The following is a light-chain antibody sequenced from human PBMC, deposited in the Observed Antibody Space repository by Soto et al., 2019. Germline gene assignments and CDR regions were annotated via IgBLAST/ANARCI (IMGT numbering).Light chain of an antibody. CDR3: SSYTTSSTYV. CDR1: SSDVGRYHY. CDR2: DVT. J-gene: IGLJ1*01. V-gene: IGLV2-14*01. Sequence: QSALTQPASVSGSPGQSITISCTGTSSDVGRYHYVSWYQQHPGKAPKLLIYDVTNRPSGVSNRFSGSKSGNTASLTISGLQAEDEADFYCSSYTTSSTYVFGTGTKLTVL.